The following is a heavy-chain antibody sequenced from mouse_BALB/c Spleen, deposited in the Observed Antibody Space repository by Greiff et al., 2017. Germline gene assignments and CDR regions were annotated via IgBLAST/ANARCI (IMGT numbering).Heavy chain of an antibody. CDR3: ARHYDYFDY. V-gene: IGHV5-12-1*01. CDR2: ISSGGGST. CDR1: GFAFSSYD. D-gene: IGHD2-3*01. Sequence: EVNLVESGGGLVKPGGSLKLSCAASGFAFSSYDMSWVRQTPEKRLEWVAYISSGGGSTYYPDTVKGRFTISRDNAKNTLYLQMSSLKSEDTAMYYCARHYDYFDYWGQGTTLTVSS. J-gene: IGHJ2*01.